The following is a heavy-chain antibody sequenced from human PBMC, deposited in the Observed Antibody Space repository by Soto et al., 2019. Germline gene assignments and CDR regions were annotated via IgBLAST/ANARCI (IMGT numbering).Heavy chain of an antibody. CDR3: ARDVGDESITYNDAFDI. J-gene: IGHJ3*02. CDR2: VSAYRGYT. Sequence: ASVKVSCKASGGTFSSYAISWVRQAPGQGLEWMGWVSAYRGYTDYAEKFQDRVTMTTDTSTSTAYMELRSLRYDDTAVYYCARDVGDESITYNDAFDIWGQGTMVT. V-gene: IGHV1-18*01. D-gene: IGHD3-10*01. CDR1: GGTFSSYA.